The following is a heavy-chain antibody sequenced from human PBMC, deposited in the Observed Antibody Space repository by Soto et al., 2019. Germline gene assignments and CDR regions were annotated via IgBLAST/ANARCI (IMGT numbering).Heavy chain of an antibody. D-gene: IGHD2-15*01. Sequence: SVKVSCKASGGSLSTNPISWVRQAPGQGLEWMGGTGSGTGPGNHAQKFQGRLTVTADKSTSAVYMELTNLSSEDTAVYYCARRDSGGFYRFFDSWGQGTLVTVSS. V-gene: IGHV1-69*06. J-gene: IGHJ4*02. CDR3: ARRDSGGFYRFFDS. CDR2: TGSGTGPG. CDR1: GGSLSTNP.